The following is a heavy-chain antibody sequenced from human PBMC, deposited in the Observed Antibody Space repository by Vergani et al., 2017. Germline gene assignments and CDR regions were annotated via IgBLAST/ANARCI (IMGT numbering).Heavy chain of an antibody. J-gene: IGHJ3*01. CDR2: TYPGDSEV. D-gene: IGHD3-10*01. V-gene: IGHV5-51*01. CDR1: GYIFSNFW. Sequence: EKQLVQSGSETKKPGESLKISCQAFGYIFSNFWIGWVRQRPGRGLEWMGITYPGDSEVKSNPTFRGQVIFSVDTSVNTAYLQWRSLRASDTATYFCASGGHGSENGGALQLWGQGTNITVSS. CDR3: ASGGHGSENGGALQL.